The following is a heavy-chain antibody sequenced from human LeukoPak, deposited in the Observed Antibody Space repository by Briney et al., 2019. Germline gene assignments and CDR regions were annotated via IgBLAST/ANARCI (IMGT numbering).Heavy chain of an antibody. V-gene: IGHV4-39*07. D-gene: IGHD6-6*01. Sequence: SETLSLTCTVSGGSISSSSYYWGWIRQPPGKGLEWIGYIYHSGSTYYNPSLKSRVTISVDRSKNQFSLKLSSVTAADTAVYYCAREQARRYFDYWGQGTLVTVSS. CDR3: AREQARRYFDY. CDR1: GGSISSSSYY. CDR2: IYHSGST. J-gene: IGHJ4*02.